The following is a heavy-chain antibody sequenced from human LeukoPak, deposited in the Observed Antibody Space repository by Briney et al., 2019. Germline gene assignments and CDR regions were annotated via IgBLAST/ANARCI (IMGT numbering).Heavy chain of an antibody. CDR2: ISYDGSNK. CDR1: GFTFSSYA. Sequence: SGGSLRLSCAASGFTFSSYAMLWVRQAPGKGLEWVAVISYDGSNKYYADSVKGRFTISRDNSKNTLYLQMNSLRAEDTAVYYCARAAGSSSWDSYFDYWGQGTLVTVSS. D-gene: IGHD6-13*01. J-gene: IGHJ4*02. CDR3: ARAAGSSSWDSYFDY. V-gene: IGHV3-30*04.